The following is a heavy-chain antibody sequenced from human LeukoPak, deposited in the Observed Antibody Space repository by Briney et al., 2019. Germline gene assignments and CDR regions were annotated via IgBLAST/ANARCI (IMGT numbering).Heavy chain of an antibody. CDR2: ISGSGSST. V-gene: IGHV3-23*01. CDR3: ARDDALGYYYYMDV. D-gene: IGHD2-2*01. J-gene: IGHJ6*03. Sequence: GGSLRLSCAASGFTFSTYAMSWVRQAPGKGLEWVSVISGSGSSTYYADSVKGRFTISRDTSKNTLYLQMNSLRAEDTAVYYCARDDALGYYYYMDVWGKGTTVTVSS. CDR1: GFTFSTYA.